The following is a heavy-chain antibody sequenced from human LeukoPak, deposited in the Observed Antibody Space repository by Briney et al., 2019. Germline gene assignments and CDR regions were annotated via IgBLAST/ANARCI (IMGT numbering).Heavy chain of an antibody. CDR1: GFRFSNYA. D-gene: IGHD5-12*01. CDR2: ISGSGGTT. V-gene: IGHV3-23*01. CDR3: ARPPEYSWLRMPFGC. Sequence: GGSLRLSCGASGFRFSNYAMTWVRQAPGRGLEWVSGISGSGGTTFYADSVRGRFTISRDNSRDTLYLLMNSLRGEDTAVYYCARPPEYSWLRMPFGCWGQGTLVTVSS. J-gene: IGHJ4*02.